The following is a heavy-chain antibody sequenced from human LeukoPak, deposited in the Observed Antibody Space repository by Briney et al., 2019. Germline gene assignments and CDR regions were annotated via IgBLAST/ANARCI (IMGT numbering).Heavy chain of an antibody. Sequence: TPGESLKISCKGSGYSFTSYWISWVRQMPGKGLEWMGIIYPGDSDTRYSPSFQGQVTISADKSISTAYLQWSSLKASDTAMYYCARGWSTYYYGSGNRGGAFDIWGQGTMVTVSS. J-gene: IGHJ3*02. V-gene: IGHV5-51*01. CDR3: ARGWSTYYYGSGNRGGAFDI. D-gene: IGHD3-10*01. CDR2: IYPGDSDT. CDR1: GYSFTSYW.